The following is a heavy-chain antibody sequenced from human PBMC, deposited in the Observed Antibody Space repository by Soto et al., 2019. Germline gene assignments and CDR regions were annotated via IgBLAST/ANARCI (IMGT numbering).Heavy chain of an antibody. V-gene: IGHV3-23*01. J-gene: IGHJ4*02. D-gene: IGHD6-19*01. CDR2: ISGSGGST. CDR3: AKDYSSGWYLDGYFDY. CDR1: GFTFSSYA. Sequence: PGGSLRLSCAASGFTFSSYAMSWVRQAPGKGLEWVSAISGSGGSTYYADSVKGRFTISRDNSKNTLYLKMNSLRAEDTAVYYCAKDYSSGWYLDGYFDYWGQGTLVTVSS.